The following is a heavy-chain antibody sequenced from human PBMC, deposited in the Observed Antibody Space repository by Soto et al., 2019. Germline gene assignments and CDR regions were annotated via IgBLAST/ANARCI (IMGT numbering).Heavy chain of an antibody. CDR3: ARVFSYYDSSGYYYWFDP. CDR1: GFTFSGYA. CDR2: ISSSGGYT. V-gene: IGHV3-21*01. J-gene: IGHJ5*02. Sequence: GGSLRLSCAASGFTFSGYAMSWVRQAPGKGLEWVSAISSSGGYTYYADSVKGRFTISRDNAKNSLYLQMNSLRAEDTAVYYCARVFSYYDSSGYYYWFDPWGQGTLVTVSS. D-gene: IGHD3-22*01.